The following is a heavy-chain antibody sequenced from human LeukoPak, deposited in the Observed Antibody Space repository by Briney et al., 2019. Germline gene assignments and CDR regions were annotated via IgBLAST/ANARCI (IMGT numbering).Heavy chain of an antibody. Sequence: EASVKVSCKASGYTFTSYGISWVRQAPGPPLKWMEWISAYNGNTNYAQKLQGRVTMTTDTSTSTAYMELRSLSSDDAAVYYCARGLYDYEPYYYMDVWGKGTTVTVSS. CDR2: ISAYNGNT. V-gene: IGHV1-18*01. CDR3: ARGLYDYEPYYYMDV. J-gene: IGHJ6*03. D-gene: IGHD4-17*01. CDR1: GYTFTSYG.